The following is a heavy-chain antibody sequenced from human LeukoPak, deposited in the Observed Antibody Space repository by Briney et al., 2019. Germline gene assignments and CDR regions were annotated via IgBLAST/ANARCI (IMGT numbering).Heavy chain of an antibody. CDR3: ARDLTVASWFDY. CDR1: GGSISSYY. J-gene: IGHJ4*02. CDR2: IYYSGTT. V-gene: IGHV4-59*12. Sequence: SETLSLTCSVSGGSISSYYWNWIRQPPGKGLEWIGYIYYSGTTNYNPSLQSRVTISVDTSKNQFSLKLSSVTAADTAVYYCARDLTVASWFDYWGQGTLVTVSS. D-gene: IGHD6-19*01.